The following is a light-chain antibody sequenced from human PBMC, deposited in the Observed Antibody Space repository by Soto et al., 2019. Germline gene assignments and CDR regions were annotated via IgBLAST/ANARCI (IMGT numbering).Light chain of an antibody. CDR1: SSDVGSYNR. CDR2: EVS. V-gene: IGLV2-18*02. Sequence: QSALTQPPSVSGSPGQSVTISCTGTSSDVGSYNRVSWYQQPPGTAPKLMIYEVSNRPSGVPDRFSGSKSGNTASLTISGLQAEDEADYYCSSYTGSSTDVFGTGTKLTVL. J-gene: IGLJ1*01. CDR3: SSYTGSSTDV.